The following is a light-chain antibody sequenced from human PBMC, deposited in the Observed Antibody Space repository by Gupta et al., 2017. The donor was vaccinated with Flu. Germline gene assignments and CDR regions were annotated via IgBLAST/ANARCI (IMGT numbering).Light chain of an antibody. V-gene: IGKV1-33*01. CDR3: QQYENYRRST. Sequence: DIQMTQSPSSLSASVGDRVTITCQASQDIYKFLNWYQQKPGKAPELLIYDATTWKTGVPSRFSGGGSGKYFTFTITGRQPEDIASYYCQQYENYRRSTFGGGTKVEI. CDR2: DAT. CDR1: QDIYKF. J-gene: IGKJ4*01.